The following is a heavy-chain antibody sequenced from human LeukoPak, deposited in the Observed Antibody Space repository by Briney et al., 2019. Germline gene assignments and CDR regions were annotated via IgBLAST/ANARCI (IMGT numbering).Heavy chain of an antibody. V-gene: IGHV3-23*01. CDR3: AKSSYYDSSGFYREYYFDY. Sequence: GGSLRLSCVASGFSFNNFGMSWVRQAPGKGLEWFSSISGTGGSTHYADSVKGRFTISRDNSKNTLYLQMNSLRAGDTAVYYCAKSSYYDSSGFYREYYFDYWGQGALVPVSS. D-gene: IGHD3-22*01. CDR2: ISGTGGST. J-gene: IGHJ4*02. CDR1: GFSFNNFG.